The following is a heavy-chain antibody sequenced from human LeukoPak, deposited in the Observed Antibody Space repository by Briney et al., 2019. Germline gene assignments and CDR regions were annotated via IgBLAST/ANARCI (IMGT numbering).Heavy chain of an antibody. J-gene: IGHJ4*02. V-gene: IGHV3-9*01. CDR3: ARDFRGSKFDY. CDR2: ISWNSGSI. Sequence: GGSLRLSCAASGFTFDDYAMHWVRQAPGKGLEWVSDISWNSGSIGYADSVKGRFTISRDNAKNSLYLQMSSLRAEDTAVYYCARDFRGSKFDYWGQGTLVTVSS. CDR1: GFTFDDYA. D-gene: IGHD3-16*01.